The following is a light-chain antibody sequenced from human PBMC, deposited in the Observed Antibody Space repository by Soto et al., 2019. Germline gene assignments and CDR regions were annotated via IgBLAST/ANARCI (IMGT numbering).Light chain of an antibody. CDR1: QNIGVY. Sequence: DIQMTQSPSSLSASVGDRVTIISRASQNIGVYLNWYQKKPGKAPKLLIHAASSLHSGVPSTFSGSGSGTDFALTISSLHPEDFATYYCHQTAANPWTFAQGTKVDIK. V-gene: IGKV1-39*01. CDR3: HQTAANPWT. J-gene: IGKJ1*01. CDR2: AAS.